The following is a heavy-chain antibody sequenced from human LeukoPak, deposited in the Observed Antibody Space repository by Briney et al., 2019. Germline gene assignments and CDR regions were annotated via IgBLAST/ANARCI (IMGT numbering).Heavy chain of an antibody. CDR3: ARDRGGSYSAIDY. V-gene: IGHV3-48*04. J-gene: IGHJ4*02. CDR2: ISSSSITI. D-gene: IGHD2-15*01. Sequence: GGSLRLSCAASGFTFSSYSMNWVRQAPGKGLEWVSFISSSSITIYYADSVKGRFTISRDNAEKSLYLQMNSLRAEDTAVYYCARDRGGSYSAIDYWGQGTLVTVSS. CDR1: GFTFSSYS.